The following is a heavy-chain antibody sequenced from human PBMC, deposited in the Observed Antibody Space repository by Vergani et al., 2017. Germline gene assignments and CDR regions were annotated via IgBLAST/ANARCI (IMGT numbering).Heavy chain of an antibody. Sequence: QVQLQQWGAGLLKPSETLSLTCAVYGGSFSGYYWSWIRQPPGKGLEWIGEINHSGSTNYNPSLKSRVTISVDTSKNQFSLKLSSVTAADTAVYYSARVGEWESLGWFDPWGQGTLVTVSS. CDR3: ARVGEWESLGWFDP. CDR2: INHSGST. D-gene: IGHD3-10*01. CDR1: GGSFSGYY. J-gene: IGHJ5*02. V-gene: IGHV4-34*01.